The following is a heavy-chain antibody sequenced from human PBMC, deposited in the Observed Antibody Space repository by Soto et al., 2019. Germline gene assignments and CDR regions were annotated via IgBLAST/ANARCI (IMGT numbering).Heavy chain of an antibody. CDR1: GGTFSSYA. J-gene: IGHJ2*01. D-gene: IGHD2-2*03. CDR2: IIPIFGTA. Sequence: QVQLVQSGAEVKKPGSSVKVSCKASGGTFSSYAISWVRQAPGQGLEWMGGIIPIFGTANYAQKFQGRVTITADESTRTAYMELSSLRSEDTAVYYCARGGGYCSSTSCSGMVRGVINWYFDLWGRGTLVTVSS. CDR3: ARGGGYCSSTSCSGMVRGVINWYFDL. V-gene: IGHV1-69*01.